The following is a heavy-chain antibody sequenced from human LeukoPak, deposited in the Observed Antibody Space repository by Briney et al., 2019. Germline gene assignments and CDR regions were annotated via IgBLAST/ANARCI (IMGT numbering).Heavy chain of an antibody. D-gene: IGHD6-13*01. CDR3: AISSSWFPRDY. CDR2: ISSSGSTI. J-gene: IGHJ4*02. V-gene: IGHV3-48*03. CDR1: GFTFSSYE. Sequence: PGGSLRPSCAASGFTFSSYEMNWVRQAPGKGLAWVSYISSSGSTIYYADSVKGRFTISRDNAKNSLYLQMNSLRAEDTAVYYCAISSSWFPRDYWGQGTLVTVSS.